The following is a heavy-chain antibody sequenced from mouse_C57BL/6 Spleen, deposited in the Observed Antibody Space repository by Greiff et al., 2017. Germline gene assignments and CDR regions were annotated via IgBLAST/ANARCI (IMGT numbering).Heavy chain of an antibody. CDR1: GFTFSSYA. V-gene: IGHV5-4*01. CDR2: ISDGGSYT. CDR3: ARERRGSSYYFDY. D-gene: IGHD1-1*01. Sequence: VQLKESGGGLVKPGGSLKLSCAASGFTFSSYAMSWVRQTPEKRLEWVATISDGGSYTYYPDNVKGRFTISRDNAKNNLYLQMSHLKSEDTAMYYCARERRGSSYYFDYWGQGTTLTVSS. J-gene: IGHJ2*01.